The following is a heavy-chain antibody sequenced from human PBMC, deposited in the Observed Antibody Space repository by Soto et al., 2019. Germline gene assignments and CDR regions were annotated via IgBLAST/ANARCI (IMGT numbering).Heavy chain of an antibody. V-gene: IGHV3-30*03. J-gene: IGHJ3*02. Sequence: GESLKISCAASGFTFSSYGIHWVRQAPGKGLEWVAVISYDGSNEYYADSVKGRFSISRDDSEKSVYLQMNSLKTEDTAVYYCVRGAYCSSSRCPGPFDIWGQGTRVTVSS. D-gene: IGHD2-2*01. CDR3: VRGAYCSSSRCPGPFDI. CDR2: ISYDGSNE. CDR1: GFTFSSYG.